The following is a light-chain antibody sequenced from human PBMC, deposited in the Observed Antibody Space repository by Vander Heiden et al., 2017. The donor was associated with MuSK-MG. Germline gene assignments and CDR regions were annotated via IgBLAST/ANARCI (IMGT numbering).Light chain of an antibody. CDR3: QQEENLPFT. CDR1: QDITNY. J-gene: IGKJ4*01. V-gene: IGKV1-33*01. CDR2: DAS. Sequence: DIHMTQSPSSLSASVGDRVTITFQASQDITNYLNWYQQKPGKAPKLLIYDASDLQKGVPSRFSGSGSGTDFTFTISSLQPEDFATYYCQQEENLPFTFGGGTKVEIK.